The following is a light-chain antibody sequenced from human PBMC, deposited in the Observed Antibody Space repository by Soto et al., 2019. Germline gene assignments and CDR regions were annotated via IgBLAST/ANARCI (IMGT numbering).Light chain of an antibody. Sequence: HSVLSQAASVCGSPGQSITISCTGTISDVGGYNYVSWYQQHPGKAPKLMIYEVSNRPSGVSNRFSGSKSGNPASLTISGLQAEDEADYYCSSYTSSITPSVFGTGTKVTVL. V-gene: IGLV2-14*01. J-gene: IGLJ1*01. CDR3: SSYTSSITPSV. CDR2: EVS. CDR1: ISDVGGYNY.